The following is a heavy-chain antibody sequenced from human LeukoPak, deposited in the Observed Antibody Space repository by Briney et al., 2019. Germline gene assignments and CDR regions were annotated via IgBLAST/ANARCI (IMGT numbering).Heavy chain of an antibody. CDR1: GYTFTGYY. D-gene: IGHD5-12*01. J-gene: IGHJ4*02. Sequence: ASVKVSCKASGYTFTGYYMHWVRQAPGQGLEWMGWMNPNSGNTGYAQKFQRRVTMTRNTSISTAYMELSGLTSEDTAVYYCASYSAYAQWGQGTLVTVSS. CDR3: ASYSAYAQ. CDR2: MNPNSGNT. V-gene: IGHV1-8*02.